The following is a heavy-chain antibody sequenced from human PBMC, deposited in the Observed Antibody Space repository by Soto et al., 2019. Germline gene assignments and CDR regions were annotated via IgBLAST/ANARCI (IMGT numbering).Heavy chain of an antibody. Sequence: ASVKVSCKASGYTFTSYGISWVRQAPGQGLEWMGWISAYNGNTNYAQKLQGRVTMTTDTSTSTAYMELRSLRSDDTAVYYCARLIAAAGQDAFAIWGQGTMVTVSS. CDR3: ARLIAAAGQDAFAI. V-gene: IGHV1-18*01. J-gene: IGHJ3*02. D-gene: IGHD6-13*01. CDR1: GYTFTSYG. CDR2: ISAYNGNT.